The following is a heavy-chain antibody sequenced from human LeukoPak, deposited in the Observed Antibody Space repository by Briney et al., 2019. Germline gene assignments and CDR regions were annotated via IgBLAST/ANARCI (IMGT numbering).Heavy chain of an antibody. CDR3: ASRITTDMDV. J-gene: IGHJ6*03. V-gene: IGHV3-30*02. CDR2: IRYDGSNK. D-gene: IGHD3-3*01. Sequence: QPGGSLRLSCAASGFTFSSYSMNWVRQAPGKGLEWVAFIRYDGSNKYYADSVKGRFTLSRDNSKNTLYLQMNSLRAEDTAVYYCASRITTDMDVWGKGTTVTVSS. CDR1: GFTFSSYS.